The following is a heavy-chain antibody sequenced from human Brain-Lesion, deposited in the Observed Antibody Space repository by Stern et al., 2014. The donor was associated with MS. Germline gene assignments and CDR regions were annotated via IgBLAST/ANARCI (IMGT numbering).Heavy chain of an antibody. CDR3: ARHDSVPRPSQLYSARDRGPGYFDY. J-gene: IGHJ4*02. CDR2: IFFSGFT. Sequence: VQLVESGPGLVKPSETLSLTCTVSGGSISSSTYYWAWIRQPPGKGLEWIGDIFFSGFTYYHPSLKSRVTISVDMSKNQFSLKLSSVTAADTAIYYCARHDSVPRPSQLYSARDRGPGYFDYWGQGTLVTVSS. D-gene: IGHD1-26*01. CDR1: GGSISSSTYY. V-gene: IGHV4-39*01.